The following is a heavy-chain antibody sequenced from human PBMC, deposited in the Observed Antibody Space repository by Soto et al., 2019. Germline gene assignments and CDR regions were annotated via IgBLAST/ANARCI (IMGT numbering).Heavy chain of an antibody. CDR2: ISSSSTYI. CDR1: GSTFISSS. CDR3: ARPPNYYDSRGYYGY. J-gene: IGHJ4*02. Sequence: AEYLKISCEASGSTFISSSMNWVRQAPGKGLEWVSSISSSSTYIYYADSVKGRFTISRDNAKNSLYLQMNSLRAEDTAVYYCARPPNYYDSRGYYGYWGQGP. D-gene: IGHD3-22*01. V-gene: IGHV3-21*01.